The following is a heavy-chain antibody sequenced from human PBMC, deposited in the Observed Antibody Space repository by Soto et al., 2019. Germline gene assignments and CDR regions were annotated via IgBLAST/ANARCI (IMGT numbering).Heavy chain of an antibody. Sequence: QAGGSLRLSCAASGFTVSSNYMSWVRQAPGKGLEWVSVIYSGGSTYYADSVKGRFTISRDNSKNTLHLQMNSLRAEDTAVYYCAWESYYYDSSGYLEDYWGQGTLVTVSS. D-gene: IGHD3-22*01. CDR2: IYSGGST. CDR1: GFTVSSNY. J-gene: IGHJ4*01. CDR3: AWESYYYDSSGYLEDY. V-gene: IGHV3-53*01.